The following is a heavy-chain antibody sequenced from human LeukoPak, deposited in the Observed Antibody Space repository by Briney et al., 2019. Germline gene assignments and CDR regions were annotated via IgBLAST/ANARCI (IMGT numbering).Heavy chain of an antibody. V-gene: IGHV3-7*05. CDR3: AKGGSGWSYYFDF. D-gene: IGHD6-19*01. J-gene: IGHJ4*02. Sequence: GGSLRLSCAASGFTFSSHWMSWVRQAPGRGLEWVANIKQDGSEKYYVDSVKGRFTISRDNAKNSLYLQMDSLRAEDTALYYCAKGGSGWSYYFDFWGQGTLVTVSS. CDR1: GFTFSSHW. CDR2: IKQDGSEK.